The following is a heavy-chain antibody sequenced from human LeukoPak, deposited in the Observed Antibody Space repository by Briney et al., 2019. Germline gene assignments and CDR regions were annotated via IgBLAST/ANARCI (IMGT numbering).Heavy chain of an antibody. J-gene: IGHJ4*02. D-gene: IGHD6-19*01. CDR3: AVVVPTPRKYNTGWSIDF. Sequence: SETLSLTCAVNGESFSGYFWSWIRLPPGKGLEWIGEINHSGNTNYHPSLKSRVIISIATSQNHFSLKLSSVTAADTAVYYCAVVVPTPRKYNTGWSIDFWGQGTQVTVSS. CDR1: GESFSGYF. V-gene: IGHV4-34*01. CDR2: INHSGNT.